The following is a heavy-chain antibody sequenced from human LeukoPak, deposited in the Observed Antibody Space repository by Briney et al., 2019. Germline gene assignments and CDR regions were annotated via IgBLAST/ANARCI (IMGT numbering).Heavy chain of an antibody. CDR2: IYYSGST. J-gene: IGHJ4*02. CDR3: ARAGSGSYYNEGRYFDY. Sequence: PSETLSLTCTVSGGSISSYYWSWIRQPAGKGLEWIGYIYYSGSTNYNPSLKSRVTISVDTSKNQFSLKLSSVTAADTAVYYCARAGSGSYYNEGRYFDYWGQGTLVTVSS. CDR1: GGSISSYY. V-gene: IGHV4-59*01. D-gene: IGHD3-10*01.